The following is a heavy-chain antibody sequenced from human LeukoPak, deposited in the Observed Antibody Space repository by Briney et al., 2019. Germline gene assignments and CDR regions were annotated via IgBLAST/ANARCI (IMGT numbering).Heavy chain of an antibody. CDR2: IRPSGGT. D-gene: IGHD2/OR15-2a*01. Sequence: ASVKVSCKASGYTFTNYYMHWVRQAPGQGLEWMGLIRPSGGTSYAQKFQGGFTMTRDTSTSTVYMELSSLISEDTAVYYCTREPFAPFHKLFDYWGQGTLVTVSS. CDR1: GYTFTNYY. CDR3: TREPFAPFHKLFDY. V-gene: IGHV1-46*01. J-gene: IGHJ4*02.